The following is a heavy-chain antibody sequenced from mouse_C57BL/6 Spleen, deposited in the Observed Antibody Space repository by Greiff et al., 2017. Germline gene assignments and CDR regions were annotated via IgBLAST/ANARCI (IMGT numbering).Heavy chain of an antibody. D-gene: IGHD2-3*01. CDR2: IYPGDGDT. CDR3: VYDSLYAMDY. V-gene: IGHV1-80*01. J-gene: IGHJ4*01. Sequence: QVQLKESGAELVKPGASVKISCKASGYAFSSYWMNWVKQRPGKGLEWIGQIYPGDGDTNYNGKFKGKATLTADQSSSTAYMQLSSLTSEDSAVYFCVYDSLYAMDYWGQGTSVTVSS. CDR1: GYAFSSYW.